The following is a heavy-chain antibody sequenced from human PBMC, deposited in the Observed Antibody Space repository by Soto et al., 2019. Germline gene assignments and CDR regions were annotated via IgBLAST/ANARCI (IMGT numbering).Heavy chain of an antibody. Sequence: SETLSLTCTVSGGSVSSGSYYWSWIRQPPGKGLEWIAYIYIGSTNYNPSLKSRVTISVDTSKNQFSLKLSSVTAADTAVYYCARSATIGRDGYSPLGYWGQGTLVTVSS. CDR3: ARSATIGRDGYSPLGY. CDR1: GGSVSSGSYY. J-gene: IGHJ4*02. V-gene: IGHV4-61*01. CDR2: IYIGST. D-gene: IGHD5-18*01.